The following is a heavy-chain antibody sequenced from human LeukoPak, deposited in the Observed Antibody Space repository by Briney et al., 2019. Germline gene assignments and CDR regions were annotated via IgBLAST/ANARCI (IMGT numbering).Heavy chain of an antibody. CDR1: GGSISSYY. CDR2: IYYSGST. J-gene: IGHJ4*02. V-gene: IGHV4-59*12. D-gene: IGHD3-3*01. Sequence: SETLSLTCTVSGGSISSYYWSWIRQPPGKGLEWIGYIYYSGSTNYNPSLKSRVTISVDTSKNQFSLKLSSVTAADTAVYYCARERSGGYYFGYWGQGTLVTVSS. CDR3: ARERSGGYYFGY.